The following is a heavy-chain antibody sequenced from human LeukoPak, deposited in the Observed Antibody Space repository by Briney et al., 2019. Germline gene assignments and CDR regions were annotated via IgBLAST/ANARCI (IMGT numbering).Heavy chain of an antibody. CDR1: GYTFTGYY. Sequence: GASVKVSCKASGYTFTGYYMHWVRQAPGQGLEWMGWINPNSGGTNYAQKFQGWVTMTRDTSISTAYMELSRLRSDDTAVYYCARVRQDNTRLGAFDIWGQGTMVTVSS. V-gene: IGHV1-2*04. J-gene: IGHJ3*02. CDR3: ARVRQDNTRLGAFDI. CDR2: INPNSGGT. D-gene: IGHD2-15*01.